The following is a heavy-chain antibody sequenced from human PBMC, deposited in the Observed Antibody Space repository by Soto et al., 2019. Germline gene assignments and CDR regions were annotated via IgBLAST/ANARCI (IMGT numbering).Heavy chain of an antibody. D-gene: IGHD6-6*01. J-gene: IGHJ6*02. CDR1: GGTFSSYA. CDR3: ARARVAARPTSPLRTYYYYGMDV. V-gene: IGHV1-69*13. CDR2: FIPIFGTA. Sequence: SVKVSCKASGGTFSSYAISWVRQAPGQGLEWMGGFIPIFGTANYAQKFQGRVTITADESTSTAYMELSSLRSEDTAVYYCARARVAARPTSPLRTYYYYGMDVWGQGTTVTVSS.